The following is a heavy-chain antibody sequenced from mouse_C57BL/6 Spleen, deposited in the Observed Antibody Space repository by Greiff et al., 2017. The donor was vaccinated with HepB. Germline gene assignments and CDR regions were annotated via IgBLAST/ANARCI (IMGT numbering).Heavy chain of an antibody. Sequence: EVQLVESGGGLVKPGGSLKLSCAASGFTFSSYTMSWVRQTPEKRLEWVATISGGGGNTYYPDSVKGRFTISRDNAKNTLYLQMSSLRSEDTALYYCARHVDYYGSSSGYFDVWGTGTTVTVSS. D-gene: IGHD1-1*01. V-gene: IGHV5-9*01. CDR3: ARHVDYYGSSSGYFDV. CDR2: ISGGGGNT. CDR1: GFTFSSYT. J-gene: IGHJ1*03.